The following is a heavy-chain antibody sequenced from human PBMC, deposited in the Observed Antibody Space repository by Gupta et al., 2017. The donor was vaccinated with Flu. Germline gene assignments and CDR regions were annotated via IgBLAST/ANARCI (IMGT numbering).Heavy chain of an antibody. CDR3: AILVIDSTTTGDAFDI. V-gene: IGHV4-34*01. J-gene: IGHJ3*02. Sequence: WTLQPPGKGLEWIGEINHSGSTNYNPSLKSRVTISVDTSKKEFSLRLSSVTAAETAMYYCAILVIDSTTTGDAFDIWGQGTMVTVSS. D-gene: IGHD1-26*01. CDR2: INHSGST.